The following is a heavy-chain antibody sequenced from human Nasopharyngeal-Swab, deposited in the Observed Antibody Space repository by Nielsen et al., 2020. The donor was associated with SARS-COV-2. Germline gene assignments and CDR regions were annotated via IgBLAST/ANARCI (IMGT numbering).Heavy chain of an antibody. Sequence: GESLKISCAASGFTFSSYGMHWVRQAPGKGLEWVAVISYDGNYKYYADSVQGRFTISRDNSKNTLFLQMNSLRAEDTAVYYCAKGRVTIFGVVIIDYYYYMDVWGKGTTGTVS. J-gene: IGHJ6*03. V-gene: IGHV3-30*18. CDR3: AKGRVTIFGVVIIDYYYYMDV. CDR1: GFTFSSYG. D-gene: IGHD3-3*01. CDR2: ISYDGNYK.